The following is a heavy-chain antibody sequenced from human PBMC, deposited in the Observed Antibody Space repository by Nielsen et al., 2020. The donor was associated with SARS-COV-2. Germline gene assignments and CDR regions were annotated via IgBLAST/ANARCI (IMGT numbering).Heavy chain of an antibody. V-gene: IGHV3-9*01. CDR2: ISWNSGSI. J-gene: IGHJ4*02. Sequence: SLKISCAASGFTFDDYAMHWVRQAPGKGLEWVSGISWNSGSIGYADSVKGRFTISRDNAKNTLYLQMNALTADDTAVYYCARGSGYYYFDYWGQGSLVTVSS. D-gene: IGHD5-18*01. CDR1: GFTFDDYA. CDR3: ARGSGYYYFDY.